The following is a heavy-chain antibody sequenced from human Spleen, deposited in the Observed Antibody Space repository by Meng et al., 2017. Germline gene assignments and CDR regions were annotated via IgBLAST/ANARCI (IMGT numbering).Heavy chain of an antibody. J-gene: IGHJ4*02. D-gene: IGHD6-25*01. V-gene: IGHV3-21*06. CDR1: GFTFSSYS. Sequence: GESLKISCEASGFTFSSYSMNWVRQAPGKGLEWVSSISDSGDYKYYVDSVKGRFTISRDNATSSLSLQMNNLRADDTAAYYCARDEDISAAGKLFGDYWGQGTLVTVSS. CDR3: ARDEDISAAGKLFGDY. CDR2: ISDSGDYK.